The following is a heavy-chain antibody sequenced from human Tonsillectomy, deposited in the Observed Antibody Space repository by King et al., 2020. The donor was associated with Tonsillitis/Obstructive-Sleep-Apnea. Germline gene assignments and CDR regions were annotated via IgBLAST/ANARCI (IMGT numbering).Heavy chain of an antibody. CDR1: GYRFTSYW. D-gene: IGHD1-26*01. CDR3: ARLDNTGSSLLFGGHFDL. V-gene: IGHV5-51*01. Sequence: QLVQSGAEVKKPGESLEISCQGSGYRFTSYWIAWVRQVPGKGLDWMGIIYPGDSDTRYSPSFQGQVTISADKSIDTAYLQWGSLRASYSPMYYCARLDNTGSSLLFGGHFDLWGRGTLVTVSS. CDR2: IYPGDSDT. J-gene: IGHJ2*01.